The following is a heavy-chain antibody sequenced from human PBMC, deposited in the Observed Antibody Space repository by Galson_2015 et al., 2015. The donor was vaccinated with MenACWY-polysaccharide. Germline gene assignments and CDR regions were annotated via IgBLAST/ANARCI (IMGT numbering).Heavy chain of an antibody. CDR3: ARAECSGRICYFAS. CDR1: GGTFDSYG. CDR2: IIPMLGRP. V-gene: IGHV1-69*04. Sequence: SVKVSCKALGGTFDSYGLSWMRQAPGQGLEWVARIIPMLGRPNYAQRFQGRVTLMADTATSTVFMELSSLRSEDTAVYYCARAECSGRICYFASWGQGTQVIVSS. D-gene: IGHD1-26*01. J-gene: IGHJ4*02.